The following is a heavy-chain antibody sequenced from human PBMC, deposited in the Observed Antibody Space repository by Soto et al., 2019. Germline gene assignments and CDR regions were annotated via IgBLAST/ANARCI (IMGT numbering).Heavy chain of an antibody. D-gene: IGHD5-12*01. Sequence: PSETLSLTCTVSGGSISSYYWSWIRQPPGKGLEWIGYIYYSGSTNYNPSLKSRVTISVDTSKNQFSLKLSSLTAADTAVYYCAPGLGSGYDSYYYYGMDVWGQGTTVTVSS. CDR3: APGLGSGYDSYYYYGMDV. V-gene: IGHV4-59*01. J-gene: IGHJ6*02. CDR1: GGSISSYY. CDR2: IYYSGST.